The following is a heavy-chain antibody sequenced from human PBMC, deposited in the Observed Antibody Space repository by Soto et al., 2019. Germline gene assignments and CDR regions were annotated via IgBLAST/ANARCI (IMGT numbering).Heavy chain of an antibody. V-gene: IGHV1-45*02. Sequence: GASVKLSCTASGYTFTYRYLHWVRQAPGQALEWMGWITPFNGNTNYAQKFQDRVTITRDRSMSTAYMELSSLRSEDTAMYYCARFYDDAFDIWGQGTMVTVSS. D-gene: IGHD3-22*01. CDR3: ARFYDDAFDI. CDR2: ITPFNGNT. CDR1: GYTFTYRY. J-gene: IGHJ3*02.